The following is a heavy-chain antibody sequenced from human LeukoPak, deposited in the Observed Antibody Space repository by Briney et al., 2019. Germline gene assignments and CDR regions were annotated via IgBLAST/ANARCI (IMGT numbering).Heavy chain of an antibody. CDR3: ARDLYDSSGYYYEDYYYYGMDV. CDR1: EFIFSSYG. V-gene: IGHV3-30*03. CDR2: ISYDGSNK. Sequence: GGSLRLSCAASEFIFSSYGIHWVRQAPGKGLEWVAVISYDGSNKYYADSVKGRFTISGDNSKNTLYLQMNSLRAEDTAVYYCARDLYDSSGYYYEDYYYYGMDVWGQGTTVTVSS. J-gene: IGHJ6*02. D-gene: IGHD3-22*01.